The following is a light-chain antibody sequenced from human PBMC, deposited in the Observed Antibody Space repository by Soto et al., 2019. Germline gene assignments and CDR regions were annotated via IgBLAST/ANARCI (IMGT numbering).Light chain of an antibody. CDR2: GAS. V-gene: IGKV3-20*01. CDR1: QTVCNNY. CDR3: QHYCNSQWT. Sequence: EIVLTQSPGTLSLSPGERASLSCRASQTVCNNYLAWYQQRPGQAPRLLISGASTRATGIPDRISGSGSGTDFTLTIIRLEPEDFAVYYCQHYCNSQWTFGQGTKVEVQ. J-gene: IGKJ1*01.